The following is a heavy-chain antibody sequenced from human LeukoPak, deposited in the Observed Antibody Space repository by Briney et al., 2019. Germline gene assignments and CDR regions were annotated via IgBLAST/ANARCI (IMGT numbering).Heavy chain of an antibody. CDR1: GFTFSSYS. V-gene: IGHV3-21*01. Sequence: GGSLRLSCAASGFTFSSYSMNWVRQAPGKGLEWVSSISSSSSYINYADSVKGRFTISRDNAKNSLYLQMNSLRAEDTAVYYCARDPPRDYWGQGTLVTVSS. J-gene: IGHJ4*02. CDR2: ISSSSSYI. CDR3: ARDPPRDY.